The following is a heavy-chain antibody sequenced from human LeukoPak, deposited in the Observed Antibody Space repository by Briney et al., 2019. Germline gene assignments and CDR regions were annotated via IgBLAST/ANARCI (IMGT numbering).Heavy chain of an antibody. Sequence: PSETLSLTCTVSGGSISSSSYYWGWIRQPPGKGLEWIGSIYYSGSTYYNPSLKSRVTISVDMSKNQFSLKLSSVTAADTAVYYCARGMEVAATYFDYWGQGTLVTVSS. D-gene: IGHD2-15*01. CDR1: GGSISSSSYY. J-gene: IGHJ4*02. CDR2: IYYSGST. CDR3: ARGMEVAATYFDY. V-gene: IGHV4-39*07.